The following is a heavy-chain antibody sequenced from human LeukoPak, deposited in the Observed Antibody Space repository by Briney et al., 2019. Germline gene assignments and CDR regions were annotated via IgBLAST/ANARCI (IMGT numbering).Heavy chain of an antibody. CDR3: ARGRVPAAMYYYYCDMDV. CDR1: DGPFSGYY. J-gene: IGHJ6*02. CDR2: INHSGST. V-gene: IGHV4-34*01. Sequence: SETLSLTCPLYDGPFSGYYWSWIRQPPGKGLEWIGEINHSGSTNYKPSLKSRVTISVDTSKNQFSLKLSSVTAADTAVYYCARGRVPAAMYYYYCDMDVWGRGTTVTVSS. D-gene: IGHD2-2*01.